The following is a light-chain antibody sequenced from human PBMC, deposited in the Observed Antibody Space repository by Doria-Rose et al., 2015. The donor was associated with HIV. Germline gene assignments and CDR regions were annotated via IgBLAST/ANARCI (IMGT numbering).Light chain of an antibody. Sequence: ITISCTGTSSNVGYYKYVSWYQQYPGKAPKLIISDVTKRPSGVSDRFSGSKSGNTASLTISGLQAEDEAEYFCSSYTSGTSFAFGGGTKLTV. CDR3: SSYTSGTSFA. J-gene: IGLJ2*01. V-gene: IGLV2-14*03. CDR1: SSNVGYYKY. CDR2: DVT.